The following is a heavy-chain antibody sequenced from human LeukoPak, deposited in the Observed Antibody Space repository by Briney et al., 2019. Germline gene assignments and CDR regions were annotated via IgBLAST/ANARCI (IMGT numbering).Heavy chain of an antibody. V-gene: IGHV3-11*05. CDR3: ARDWYCSSSICYTDRNWFDP. Sequence: GRCLRPACAASAFTFTDSYMSSIRQAPGNWLESVSFISTIISYTKYADSVKGRFTIARDNAKNLLYLQMNGLRPDDTAVYYCARDWYCSSSICYTDRNWFDPWGQGTLVTVSS. D-gene: IGHD2-2*02. CDR1: AFTFTDSY. J-gene: IGHJ5*02. CDR2: ISTIISYT.